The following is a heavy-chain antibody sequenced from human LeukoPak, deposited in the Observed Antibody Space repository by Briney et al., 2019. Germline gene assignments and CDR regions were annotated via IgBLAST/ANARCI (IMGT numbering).Heavy chain of an antibody. V-gene: IGHV3-33*01. Sequence: GRSLRLSCAASGFTFSSYGMHWVRQAPGKGLEWVAVIWYDGSNKYYADSVKGRFTISRDNYKNTLYLQMNSMRAEYTAVYYWAREIGCGGGSCYLNWFDPWGQGTLVTVSS. D-gene: IGHD2-15*01. CDR2: IWYDGSNK. J-gene: IGHJ5*02. CDR1: GFTFSSYG. CDR3: AREIGCGGGSCYLNWFDP.